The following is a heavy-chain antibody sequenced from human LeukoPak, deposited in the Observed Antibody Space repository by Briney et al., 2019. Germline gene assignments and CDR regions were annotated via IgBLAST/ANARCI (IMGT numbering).Heavy chain of an antibody. CDR1: GGSISSSSYY. D-gene: IGHD5-18*01. Sequence: SETLSLTCTVSGGSISSSSYYWGWIRQPPGKGLEWIGSIYYSGSTYYNPSLKSRVTISVDTSKNQFSLKLSSVTAADTAVYYCARDRGYSYGLDSFFDYWGQGTLVTVSS. V-gene: IGHV4-39*07. CDR3: ARDRGYSYGLDSFFDY. CDR2: IYYSGST. J-gene: IGHJ4*02.